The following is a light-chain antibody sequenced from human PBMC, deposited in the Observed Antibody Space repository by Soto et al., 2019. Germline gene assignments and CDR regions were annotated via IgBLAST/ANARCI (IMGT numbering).Light chain of an antibody. CDR2: GAS. Sequence: EIVLTQSPGTLSLSPGERATLSCRASQSVSSYYLAWYQQKPGQAPRHLIYGASSKATDIPDRFSGSRSGTDFTLTISRLEPEDFAVYYCQQYGSSPQPITFGQGTRLEIK. CDR1: QSVSSYY. CDR3: QQYGSSPQPIT. V-gene: IGKV3-20*01. J-gene: IGKJ5*01.